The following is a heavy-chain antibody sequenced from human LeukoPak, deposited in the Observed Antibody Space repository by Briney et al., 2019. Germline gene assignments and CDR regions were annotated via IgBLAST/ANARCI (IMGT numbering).Heavy chain of an antibody. CDR3: ARTPGYYFHYMDV. CDR1: GFTFSSYE. J-gene: IGHJ6*03. Sequence: GGSLRLSCAASGFTFSSYEMNWVRQAPGKGLEWVSYISSSDSTIYYADSVKGRFTISRDNAKDSLYLQMNSLRAEDTAVYYCARTPGYYFHYMDVWGRGPSLTVSS. CDR2: ISSSDSTI. V-gene: IGHV3-48*03.